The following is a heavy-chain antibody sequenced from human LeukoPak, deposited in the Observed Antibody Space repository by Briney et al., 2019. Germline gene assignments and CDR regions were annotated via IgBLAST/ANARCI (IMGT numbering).Heavy chain of an antibody. J-gene: IGHJ4*02. V-gene: IGHV4-4*07. Sequence: SETLSLTCTVSGGSISSYYWSWIRQPAGKGLEWIGRIYTSGSTNYNPSLKSRVTISVDTSKNQFSLKLSSVTAADTAVYYCARSAPYSSGWYRGGFFDYWGQGTLVTVSS. CDR3: ARSAPYSSGWYRGGFFDY. CDR1: GGSISSYY. CDR2: IYTSGST. D-gene: IGHD6-19*01.